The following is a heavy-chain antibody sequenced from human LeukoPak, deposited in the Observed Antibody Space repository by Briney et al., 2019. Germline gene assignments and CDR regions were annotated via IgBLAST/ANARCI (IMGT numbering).Heavy chain of an antibody. Sequence: GGSLRLSCAASGFTFSNAWMNWVRQAPGKGLEWVGRIKHKAHSYTTEYAASVKGRFTISRDDSKSSLYLQMNSLKIEDTAVYYCAQFAKGGWGQGTLVTVSS. CDR2: IKHKAHSYTT. V-gene: IGHV3-72*01. CDR3: AQFAKGG. D-gene: IGHD2-21*01. CDR1: GFTFSNAW. J-gene: IGHJ4*02.